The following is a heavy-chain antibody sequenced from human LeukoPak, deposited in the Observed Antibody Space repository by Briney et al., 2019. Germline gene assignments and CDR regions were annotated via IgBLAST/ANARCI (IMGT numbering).Heavy chain of an antibody. Sequence: GGSLRLSCAASGFTFSSYEMNWVRQAPGKGLEWVAVISYDGSNKYYADSVKGRFTISRDNSKNTLYLQMNSLRAEDTAVYYCAKDLGSSGFDYWGQGTLVTVSS. CDR1: GFTFSSYE. CDR2: ISYDGSNK. D-gene: IGHD6-25*01. CDR3: AKDLGSSGFDY. J-gene: IGHJ4*02. V-gene: IGHV3-30*18.